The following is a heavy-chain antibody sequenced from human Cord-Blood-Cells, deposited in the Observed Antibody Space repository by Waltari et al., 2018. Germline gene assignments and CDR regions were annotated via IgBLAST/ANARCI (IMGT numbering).Heavy chain of an antibody. Sequence: EVQLVESGGGLVQPGGCLRLSCAASGLTFSSYWMSWVRQAPGKGLEWVANIKQDGSEKYYVDSVKGRFTISRDNAKNSLYLQMNSLRAEDTAVYYCARVKAAAGLFDYWGQGTLVTVSS. CDR1: GLTFSSYW. CDR3: ARVKAAAGLFDY. V-gene: IGHV3-7*01. J-gene: IGHJ4*02. CDR2: IKQDGSEK. D-gene: IGHD6-13*01.